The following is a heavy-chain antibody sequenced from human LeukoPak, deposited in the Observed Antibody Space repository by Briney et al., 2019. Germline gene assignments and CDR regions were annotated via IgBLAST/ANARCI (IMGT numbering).Heavy chain of an antibody. J-gene: IGHJ4*02. V-gene: IGHV3-33*01. D-gene: IGHD3-10*01. Sequence: QPGRSLRLSCAASGFTFSSYGMHWVRQAPGKGLEWVAVIWYDGSNKYYADSVKGRFTISRDNSKNTLYLQMNSLRAEDTAVYYCARDPNYYGSGSIDFWGQGTLVTVSS. CDR2: IWYDGSNK. CDR1: GFTFSSYG. CDR3: ARDPNYYGSGSIDF.